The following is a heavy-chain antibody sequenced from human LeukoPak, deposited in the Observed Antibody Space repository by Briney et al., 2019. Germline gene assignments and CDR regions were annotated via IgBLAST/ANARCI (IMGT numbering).Heavy chain of an antibody. Sequence: GGTLRLSCAASGFTFSSYWMSWVRQAPGKWLEWVANINQDGRERYYVDSVKGRFTISRDNGENSLFLQMNSLRAEDTAVYYCARHLHPRDYYGSGTLIRRTRGNFYFDYWGQGTLVTVSS. CDR2: INQDGRER. J-gene: IGHJ4*02. CDR3: ARHLHPRDYYGSGTLIRRTRGNFYFDY. CDR1: GFTFSSYW. V-gene: IGHV3-7*01. D-gene: IGHD3-10*01.